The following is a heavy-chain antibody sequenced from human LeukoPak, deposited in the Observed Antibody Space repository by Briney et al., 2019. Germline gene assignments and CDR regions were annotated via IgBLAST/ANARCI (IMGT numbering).Heavy chain of an antibody. D-gene: IGHD5-12*01. J-gene: IGHJ4*02. Sequence: SQTLSLTCAVSGGSISSGGYYWSWIRQPPGKGLEWIGYIYYSGNAYYNPSLKSRVTISVDMSKNQISLKLSSVTAADTAVYYCARGLSGHDYDDYWGQGTLVTVSS. CDR1: GGSISSGGYY. CDR2: IYYSGNA. V-gene: IGHV4-30-4*01. CDR3: ARGLSGHDYDDY.